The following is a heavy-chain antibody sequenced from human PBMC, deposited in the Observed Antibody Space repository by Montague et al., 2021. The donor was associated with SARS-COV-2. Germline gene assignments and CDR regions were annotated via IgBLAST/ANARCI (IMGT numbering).Heavy chain of an antibody. V-gene: IGHV3-30*04. D-gene: IGHD1-26*01. CDR2: ISHDESNH. J-gene: IGHJ4*01. CDR1: RLPFNGYA. CDR3: AREGYRSGSFYIDY. Sequence: SLRLSCAASRLPFNGYAMHWVRQAPGKGLEWLTFISHDESNHRYADSVEGRFTISRDNSKNTLYLQMDSLRPEDTAVYYCAREGYRSGSFYIDYWGRGTLVTVSS.